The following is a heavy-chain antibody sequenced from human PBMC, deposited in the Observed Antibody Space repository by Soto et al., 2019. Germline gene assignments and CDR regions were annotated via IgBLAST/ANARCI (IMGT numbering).Heavy chain of an antibody. V-gene: IGHV1-46*02. J-gene: IGHJ4*02. CDR1: GYTFNTYY. CDR2: IHPSGGGT. Sequence: QVQLVQSGAEVRKPGASVKVSCKPSGYTFNTYYLHWLRQAPGQALEWMGVIHPSGGGTTYAQKCVGRVTVTRDTSTTTVFMELSSLRSDDTAVYYCARGGHIAVVTASFDYWGQGTLVTVSS. CDR3: ARGGHIAVVTASFDY. D-gene: IGHD2-21*02.